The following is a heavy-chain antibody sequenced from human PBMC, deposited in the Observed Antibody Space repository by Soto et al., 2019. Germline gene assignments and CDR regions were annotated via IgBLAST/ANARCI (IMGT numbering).Heavy chain of an antibody. CDR2: ITGSGGST. CDR3: AKEGDLIGYNYGSCFDY. Sequence: QSGGSLRLSCAASGFTFSSYSMSRVRQAPGKGLEWVSAITGSGGSTYYADSVKGRFTISRDNSKNTLYLQMNSLRAEDTAVYYCAKEGDLIGYNYGSCFDYWGQGTLVTVSS. V-gene: IGHV3-23*01. D-gene: IGHD5-18*01. J-gene: IGHJ4*02. CDR1: GFTFSSYS.